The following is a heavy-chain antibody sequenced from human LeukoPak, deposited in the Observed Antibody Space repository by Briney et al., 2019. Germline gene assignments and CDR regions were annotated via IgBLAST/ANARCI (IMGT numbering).Heavy chain of an antibody. CDR1: GGSISSTSYS. Sequence: PSETLSLTCTVSGGSISSTSYSWGWIRQPPGKGLEWIGEIYRSGSTNYNPSLKSRVTISVDTSKNQFSLKLTSVTAADTAVYYCASRWGKTPNWFDPWGQGTLVTVSS. CDR2: IYRSGST. CDR3: ASRWGKTPNWFDP. D-gene: IGHD3-16*01. J-gene: IGHJ5*02. V-gene: IGHV4-39*01.